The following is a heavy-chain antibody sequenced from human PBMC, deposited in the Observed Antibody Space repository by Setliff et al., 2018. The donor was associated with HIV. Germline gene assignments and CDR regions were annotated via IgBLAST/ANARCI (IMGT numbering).Heavy chain of an antibody. D-gene: IGHD1-26*01. CDR2: LFHSGST. J-gene: IGHJ3*02. Sequence: GSLRLSCAASGFTFKNAWMNWVRQAPGKGLEWVGTLFHSGSTSYNPSLKSRVTISVDTSKKQFSLNLRSVTAADTAVYYCARRRWELLKRGAAFDIWGQGTMVTVSS. V-gene: IGHV4-4*02. CDR1: GFTFKNAW. CDR3: ARRRWELLKRGAAFDI.